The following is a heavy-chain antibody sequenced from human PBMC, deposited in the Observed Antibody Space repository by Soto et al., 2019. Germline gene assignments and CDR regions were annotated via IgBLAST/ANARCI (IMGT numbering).Heavy chain of an antibody. CDR3: ARVFSSGSGWMYYFVF. D-gene: IGHD6-25*01. CDR1: SGSISTGNW. Sequence: QVELQESGPRLVKSSGTLSLTCEVSSGSISTGNWWSWVRQPPGKGLEWIGEIYYTGATNYNPSLKSRVTMTIVKSKDQFSLILTSATAADTSVYYCARVFSSGSGWMYYFVFCGQGILVSVSS. J-gene: IGHJ4*02. CDR2: IYYTGAT. V-gene: IGHV4-4*02.